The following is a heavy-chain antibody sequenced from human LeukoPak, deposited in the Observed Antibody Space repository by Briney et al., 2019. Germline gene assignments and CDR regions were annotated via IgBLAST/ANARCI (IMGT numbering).Heavy chain of an antibody. Sequence: GGSLRLSCAASGFIFSTYGMYWVRQAPGKGLEWVAFIRHDGSIKNYADSVKGRSTISRDNSKNTLYLQMNSLRAEDTAVYYCAKDSGADIDYWGQGTLVTVSS. CDR3: AKDSGADIDY. CDR2: IRHDGSIK. V-gene: IGHV3-30*02. D-gene: IGHD1-26*01. J-gene: IGHJ4*02. CDR1: GFIFSTYG.